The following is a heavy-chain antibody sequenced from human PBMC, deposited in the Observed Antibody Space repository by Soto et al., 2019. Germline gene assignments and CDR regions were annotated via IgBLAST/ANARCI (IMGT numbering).Heavy chain of an antibody. V-gene: IGHV4-59*01. CDR1: GGSIIVYY. J-gene: IGHJ6*02. Sequence: PSQMRSLTWSVAGGSIIVYYWSWIRKPPGKGLEWIGYIYYSGSTNYNPSLKSRVTISVDTSKNQFSLKLSSVTAADTAVYYCARPSRRNYYYGMDVWGQGTTVTVSS. CDR2: IYYSGST. CDR3: ARPSRRNYYYGMDV.